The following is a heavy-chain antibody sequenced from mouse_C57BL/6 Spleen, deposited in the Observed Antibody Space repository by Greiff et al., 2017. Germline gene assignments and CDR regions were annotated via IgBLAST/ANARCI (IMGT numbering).Heavy chain of an antibody. J-gene: IGHJ3*01. CDR2: IDPSDSYT. CDR3: AIGGQLRPNFFAY. CDR1: GYTFTSYW. D-gene: IGHD3-2*02. Sequence: QVQLQQPGAELVKPGASVKLSCKASGYTFTSYWMQWVKQRPGQGLEWIGEIDPSDSYTNYNQKFKGKATLTGDTSSSAAYMQLSSLTSEDSAVYYCAIGGQLRPNFFAYWGQGTLVTVAA. V-gene: IGHV1-50*01.